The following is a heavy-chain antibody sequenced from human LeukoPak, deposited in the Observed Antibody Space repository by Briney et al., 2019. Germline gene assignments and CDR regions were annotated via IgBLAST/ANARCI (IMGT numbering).Heavy chain of an antibody. J-gene: IGHJ4*02. CDR3: ARDPGSSSFDY. CDR1: GFSFSSFW. D-gene: IGHD6-13*01. V-gene: IGHV3-7*01. Sequence: GGSLRLSWVATGFSFSSFWMSWVRQAPGKGLEFVANIDQDGSVRQYVDSENGRFIISTDNAKNPLYLQMDSLRAEDTALYFCARDPGSSSFDYWGLGTPVTVSS. CDR2: IDQDGSVR.